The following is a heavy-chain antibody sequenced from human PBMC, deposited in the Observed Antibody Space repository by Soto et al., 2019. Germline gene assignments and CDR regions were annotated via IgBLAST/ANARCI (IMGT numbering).Heavy chain of an antibody. CDR3: AKGRGGSGSLTPRVDF. J-gene: IGHJ4*02. D-gene: IGHD3-10*01. Sequence: EVQLLESGGGLVQPGGSLRLSCAASGFTFNNYAMTWVRQAPGKGLEWVSAISGGGDTTSYADPVKGRFTVSRDRSKNTLYLQMSSLRAEDTALYYCAKGRGGSGSLTPRVDFWGQGTLVTVSS. CDR1: GFTFNNYA. CDR2: ISGGGDTT. V-gene: IGHV3-23*01.